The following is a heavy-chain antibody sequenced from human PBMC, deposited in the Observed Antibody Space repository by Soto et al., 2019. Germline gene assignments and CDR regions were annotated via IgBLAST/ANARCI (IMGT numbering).Heavy chain of an antibody. D-gene: IGHD5-12*01. V-gene: IGHV4-31*03. J-gene: IGHJ3*02. CDR1: GGSISSGGYY. CDR3: ARDESATDAFDI. CDR2: IYYSGTT. Sequence: QVQLQESGPGLVKPSQTLSLTCTVSGGSISSGGYYWSWIRQNPGKGLEWIGHIYYSGTTNYHPSLKSRPTISVDTSKNQFSLKLNSMTAADTAVYYCARDESATDAFDIWGQGTMVPVSS.